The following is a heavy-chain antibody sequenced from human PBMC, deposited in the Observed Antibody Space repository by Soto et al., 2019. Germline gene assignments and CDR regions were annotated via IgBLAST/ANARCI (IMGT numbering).Heavy chain of an antibody. Sequence: EVQLVESGGGLVQPGGSLRLSCAASGFTLSSYAVNWVRQAPGKGLEWVAYIIADSRTIHYGDTVKDRLTISRDNAGNSVYLQVNSLREEDTAVYYCARIKLVEWFFINVDVYDMDVWGQGTPVTVSS. D-gene: IGHD3-3*01. V-gene: IGHV3-48*02. CDR3: ARIKLVEWFFINVDVYDMDV. CDR2: IIADSRTI. CDR1: GFTLSSYA. J-gene: IGHJ6*02.